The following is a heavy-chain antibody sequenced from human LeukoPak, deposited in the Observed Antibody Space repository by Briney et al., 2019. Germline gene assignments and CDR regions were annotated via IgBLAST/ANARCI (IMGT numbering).Heavy chain of an antibody. V-gene: IGHV3-23*01. CDR3: AKASAARCIGVFCYPFDH. J-gene: IGHJ4*02. CDR2: ISPSGDIT. Sequence: GGTLRLSCAASGFTFSIHGMNWVRQAPGKGLEWVSGISPSGDITYYADSVRGRFTISRDNSENTVDLQMDSLRAEDIAIYYCAKASAARCIGVFCYPFDHWGQGTLVTVSS. D-gene: IGHD2-15*01. CDR1: GFTFSIHG.